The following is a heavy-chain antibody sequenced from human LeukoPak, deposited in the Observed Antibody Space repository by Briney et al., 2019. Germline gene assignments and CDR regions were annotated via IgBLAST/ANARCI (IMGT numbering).Heavy chain of an antibody. D-gene: IGHD2-2*01. CDR3: ARLVGDIVVVPAAMLDY. CDR2: ITSSGSTI. CDR1: GFTYSDYY. Sequence: AGGSLRLSCAASGFTYSDYYMSWMRQAPGKGLERVSYITSSGSTIYYADSVKGRFTISRDNAKNSLYLQMNSLRAEDTAVYYCARLVGDIVVVPAAMLDYWGQGTLVTVSS. V-gene: IGHV3-11*01. J-gene: IGHJ4*02.